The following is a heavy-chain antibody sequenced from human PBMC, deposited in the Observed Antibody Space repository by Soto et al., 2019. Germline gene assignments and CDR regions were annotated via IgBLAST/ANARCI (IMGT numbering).Heavy chain of an antibody. D-gene: IGHD5-12*01. CDR1: GGTFSSYA. J-gene: IGHJ4*02. Sequence: ASVKVSCKASGGTFSSYAISWVRQAPGQGLEWMGGIIPIFGTANYAQKFQGRVTITADESTSTAYMELSSLRSEDTAVYYCARPSYKNRDGYELDYWRQGTLVTVSS. CDR3: ARPSYKNRDGYELDY. V-gene: IGHV1-69*13. CDR2: IIPIFGTA.